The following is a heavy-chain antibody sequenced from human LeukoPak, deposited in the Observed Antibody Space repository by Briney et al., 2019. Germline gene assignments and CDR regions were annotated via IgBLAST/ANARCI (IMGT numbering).Heavy chain of an antibody. CDR1: GGSFSGYY. CDR3: ARGWVVVAAIDY. CDR2: INHSGST. J-gene: IGHJ4*02. Sequence: PSETLSLTCAVYGGSFSGYYWSWIRQPPGKGLEWIGEINHSGSTNYNPSLKSRVTISVDTSKNQFSLKLSSVTAADTAVYYCARGWVVVAAIDYWGQGNLVTVSS. V-gene: IGHV4-34*01. D-gene: IGHD2-15*01.